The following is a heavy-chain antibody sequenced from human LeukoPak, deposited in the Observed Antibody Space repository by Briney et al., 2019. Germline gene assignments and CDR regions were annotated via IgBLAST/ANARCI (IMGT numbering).Heavy chain of an antibody. Sequence: SETLSLPCTVSGVSISGGHYFWAWIRQPPGRRLECIASVPLSGSTYYDPSFTGRVTLSVDTSKNQFSLRLNSVAAADTAVYYCARQTIQTRLGGVPGYFDSWGQGTPVTVSS. V-gene: IGHV4-39*07. CDR1: GVSISGGHYF. D-gene: IGHD3-16*01. J-gene: IGHJ4*02. CDR3: ARQTIQTRLGGVPGYFDS. CDR2: VPLSGST.